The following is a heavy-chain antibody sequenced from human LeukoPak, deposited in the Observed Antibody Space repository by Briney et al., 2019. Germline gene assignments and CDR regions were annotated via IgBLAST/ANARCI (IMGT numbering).Heavy chain of an antibody. V-gene: IGHV1-18*01. CDR3: AGTSLRGYSGYDIFDY. Sequence: VASVKVSCKASGYTFTSYGISWVRQAPGQGLEWMGWISAYNGNTNYAQKLQGRVTMTTDTSTSTAYMELRSLRSDDTAVYYCAGTSLRGYSGYDIFDYWGQGTLVTVSS. CDR1: GYTFTSYG. J-gene: IGHJ4*02. CDR2: ISAYNGNT. D-gene: IGHD5-12*01.